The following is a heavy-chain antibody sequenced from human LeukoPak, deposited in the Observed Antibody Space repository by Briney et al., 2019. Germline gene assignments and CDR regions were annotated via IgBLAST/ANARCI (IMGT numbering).Heavy chain of an antibody. CDR1: GLTLSYYE. D-gene: IGHD5-12*01. CDR2: TSRSDI. CDR3: VRDEVATWSGFDI. V-gene: IGHV3-48*03. Sequence: GGSQRLSCAGSGLTLSYYEINWVRQAPGKGLEWVSFTSRSDIFYADSVKGRFTISRDYAKNSLYLQMNSLRAEDTAIYFCVRDEVATWSGFDIWGQGTMVTVSS. J-gene: IGHJ3*02.